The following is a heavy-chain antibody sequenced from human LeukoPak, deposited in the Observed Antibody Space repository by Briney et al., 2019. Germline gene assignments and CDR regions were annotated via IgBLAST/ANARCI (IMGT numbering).Heavy chain of an antibody. V-gene: IGHV5-51*01. D-gene: IGHD6-13*01. CDR3: ARLPPPIAAAGMGEGY. J-gene: IGHJ4*02. CDR1: GYSFTSYW. CDR2: VYSGYSDT. Sequence: GESLKISCKGSGYSFTSYWIGWVCQMPGKGVEWMGIVYSGYSDTTYSPFFQGQVTISADKSISTAYLQWSSLKASDTAMYYCARLPPPIAAAGMGEGYWGQGTLVTVSS.